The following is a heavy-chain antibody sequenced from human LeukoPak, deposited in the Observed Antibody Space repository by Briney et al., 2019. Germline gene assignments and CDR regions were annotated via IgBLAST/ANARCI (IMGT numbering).Heavy chain of an antibody. V-gene: IGHV1-24*01. J-gene: IGHJ4*02. Sequence: ASVKVSCKXSGYTLTELSMHWVRQAPGKGLEWMGGFDPEDGETIYAQKFQGRVTMTEDTSTDTAYMELSSLRSEDTAVYYCATAPIYDFWSGLYYFDYWGQGTLVTVSS. CDR2: FDPEDGET. D-gene: IGHD3-3*01. CDR3: ATAPIYDFWSGLYYFDY. CDR1: GYTLTELS.